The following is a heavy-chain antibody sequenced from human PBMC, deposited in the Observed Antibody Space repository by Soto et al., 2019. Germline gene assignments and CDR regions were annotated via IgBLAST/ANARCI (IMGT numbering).Heavy chain of an antibody. CDR2: IYHSGST. D-gene: IGHD3-10*01. J-gene: IGHJ4*02. V-gene: IGHV4-4*02. CDR3: ARHLTNGYGSLFRFDF. CDR1: GGSISSSNW. Sequence: SETLSLSCAVSGGSISSSNWWSWVRQPPGKGLEWIGEIYHSGSTNYNPSLKSRVTISVDTSKNQFSLKLSSVTAADTAVYYCARHLTNGYGSLFRFDFWGPGSLVTVSS.